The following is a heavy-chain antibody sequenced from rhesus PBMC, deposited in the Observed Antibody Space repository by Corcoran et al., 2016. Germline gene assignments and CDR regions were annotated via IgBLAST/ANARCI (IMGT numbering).Heavy chain of an antibody. CDR1: GGSISSSNW. CDR3: ARDYGIAASYFDY. Sequence: QVQLQESGPGLVKPSETLSLTCAGSGGSISSSNWWSWIRLPPGKGLEWIGFTSGSSGSTYYNPSPTSRVTISTATSMNQFSLRLGAVTAADTAVYYCARDYGIAASYFDYWGQGVLVTVSS. V-gene: IGHV4-65*01. J-gene: IGHJ4*01. CDR2: TSGSSGST. D-gene: IGHD6-25*01.